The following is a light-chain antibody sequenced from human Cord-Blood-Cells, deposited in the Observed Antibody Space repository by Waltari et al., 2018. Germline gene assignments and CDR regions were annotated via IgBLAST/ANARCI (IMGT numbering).Light chain of an antibody. J-gene: IGLJ2*01. CDR3: CSYAGSSTYVV. CDR2: EGS. V-gene: IGLV2-23*01. Sequence: QSALTQPASVFGSPGHSITISCTETSPDVGSYILASWYQQHPGKAPKLMIYEGSKRPSGVSNRFSGSKSGNTASLTISGLQAEDEADYYCCSYAGSSTYVVFGGGTKLTVL. CDR1: SPDVGSYIL.